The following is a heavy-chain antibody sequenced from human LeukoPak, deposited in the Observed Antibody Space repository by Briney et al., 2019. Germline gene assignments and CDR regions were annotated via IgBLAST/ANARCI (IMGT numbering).Heavy chain of an antibody. J-gene: IGHJ4*02. Sequence: GGSLRLSCAASGFTFSSYSMNWVRQAPGKGLEWVSSISSSSSTIYYADSVKGRFTISRDNAKNSLYLQMNSLRAEDTAVYYCARETHYYDYVWGSYRYFDYWGQGTLVTVSS. V-gene: IGHV3-48*01. D-gene: IGHD3-16*02. CDR1: GFTFSSYS. CDR2: ISSSSSTI. CDR3: ARETHYYDYVWGSYRYFDY.